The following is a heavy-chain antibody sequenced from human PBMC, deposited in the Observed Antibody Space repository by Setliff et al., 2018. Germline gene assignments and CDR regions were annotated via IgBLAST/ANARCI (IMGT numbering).Heavy chain of an antibody. CDR1: GFTFRNYG. Sequence: PGGSLRLSCAASGFTFRNYGMHWVRQAPGKGPEWVAVIWFDGGNEFYADSVRGRFTISRDNSKNMLYLQMDSLRAEDTAVYYCARDNWVDSVMVTEKGEYWGQGTLVTVSS. D-gene: IGHD5-18*01. CDR2: IWFDGGNE. V-gene: IGHV3-33*01. J-gene: IGHJ4*02. CDR3: ARDNWVDSVMVTEKGEY.